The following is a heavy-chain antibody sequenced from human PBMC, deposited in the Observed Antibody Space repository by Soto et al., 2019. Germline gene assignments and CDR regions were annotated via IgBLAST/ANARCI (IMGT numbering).Heavy chain of an antibody. Sequence: GGSLRLSCAASGFTISTYAMHWVRQAPGKGLEYVSAISSNGGSTYYADSVKGRFTISRDTSKNTLYLQMGSLRAEDMAVYYCARGRFDLWGQGTLVTVSS. V-gene: IGHV3-64*02. CDR2: ISSNGGST. J-gene: IGHJ4*02. CDR1: GFTISTYA. CDR3: ARGRFDL.